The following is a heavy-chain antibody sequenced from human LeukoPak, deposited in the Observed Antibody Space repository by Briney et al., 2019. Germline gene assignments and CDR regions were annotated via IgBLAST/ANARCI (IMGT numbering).Heavy chain of an antibody. CDR2: IYLSGNT. CDR3: ARPGSGSQFFDY. J-gene: IGHJ4*02. D-gene: IGHD3-10*01. Sequence: SETLSLTCSVSGGSFSNHFWSWVRQPAGKGLEWIGRIYLSGNTNYNPSLKSRVTLSVDTSKTQFYLSLSSVTAADTAVYYCARPGSGSQFFDYWGQGTLVTVSS. CDR1: GGSFSNHF. V-gene: IGHV4-4*07.